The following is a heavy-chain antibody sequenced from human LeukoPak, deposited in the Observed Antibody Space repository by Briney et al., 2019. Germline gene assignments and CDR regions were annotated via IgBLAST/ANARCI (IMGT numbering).Heavy chain of an antibody. D-gene: IGHD1-1*01. J-gene: IGHJ6*03. CDR2: ISSSSSYI. CDR1: GFTFSSYS. CDR3: ARHIAGNDPSNYYYYMDV. Sequence: PGGSLRLSCAASGFTFSSYSMNWVRQAPGKGLEWVSSISSSSSYIYYADSVKGRFTISRDNAKNSLYLQMNSLRAEDTAVYYCARHIAGNDPSNYYYYMDVWGKGTTVTVSS. V-gene: IGHV3-21*01.